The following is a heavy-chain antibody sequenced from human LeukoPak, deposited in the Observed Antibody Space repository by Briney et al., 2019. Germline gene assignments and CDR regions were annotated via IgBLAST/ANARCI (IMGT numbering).Heavy chain of an antibody. CDR2: IWYDGSNK. CDR1: GFTFSSYG. J-gene: IGHJ4*02. CDR3: AALGQGSDY. V-gene: IGHV3-33*01. Sequence: GGSLRLSCAASGFTFSSYGMHWVRQAPGKGLEWVAVIWYDGSNKYNADSVKGRFTISRDNSKNTLYLQMNSLRAEDTAVYYCAALGQGSDYWGQGTLVTVSS.